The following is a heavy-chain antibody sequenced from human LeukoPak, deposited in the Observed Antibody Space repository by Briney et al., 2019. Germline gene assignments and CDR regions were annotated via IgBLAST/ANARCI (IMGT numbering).Heavy chain of an antibody. CDR3: AIPPDSSGRDY. Sequence: SETLSLTCTVSGGSISSSSYYWGWIRQPPGKGLEWIGSIYYSGSTYYNPSLKSRVTISVDTSKNQFSLKLSSVTAADTAVYYCAIPPDSSGRDYWGQGTLVTVSS. V-gene: IGHV4-39*01. D-gene: IGHD6-19*01. CDR1: GGSISSSSYY. CDR2: IYYSGST. J-gene: IGHJ4*02.